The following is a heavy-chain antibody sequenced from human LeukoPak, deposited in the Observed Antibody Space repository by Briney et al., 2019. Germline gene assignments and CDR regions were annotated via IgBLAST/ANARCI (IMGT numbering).Heavy chain of an antibody. Sequence: ASVKVSCKSSGYTFTSYYMYWVRQAPGQGLEWMGWINPNSGGTNYAQKFQGRVTMTRDTSISTAYMELSRLRSDDTAVYYCATDRNWNLDYWGQGTLVTVSS. CDR1: GYTFTSYY. J-gene: IGHJ4*02. CDR2: INPNSGGT. D-gene: IGHD1-1*01. V-gene: IGHV1-2*02. CDR3: ATDRNWNLDY.